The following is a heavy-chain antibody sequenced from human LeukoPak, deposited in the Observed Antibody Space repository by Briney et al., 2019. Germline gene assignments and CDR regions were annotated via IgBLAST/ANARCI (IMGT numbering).Heavy chain of an antibody. J-gene: IGHJ5*02. CDR1: GFTFSSNA. Sequence: PGGSLRLSCAASGFTFSSNAMSWVRQAPGKGLEWVSGINYSGGSTYYADSVKGRFTISRDNSKNTLYLQMNSLRAEDTAVYYCAKVQQLINWFDPWGQGTLVTVSS. V-gene: IGHV3-23*01. CDR3: AKVQQLINWFDP. D-gene: IGHD6-13*01. CDR2: INYSGGST.